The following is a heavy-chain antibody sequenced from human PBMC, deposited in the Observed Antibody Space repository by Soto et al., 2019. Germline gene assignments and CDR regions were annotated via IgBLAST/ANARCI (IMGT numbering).Heavy chain of an antibody. CDR1: GGSFSGYY. J-gene: IGHJ6*02. CDR3: ASGGDDIVVVVAATDYYYGMDV. CDR2: INHSGST. V-gene: IGHV4-34*01. Sequence: SETLSLTCAVYGGSFSGYYWTWIRQPPGTGLEWIGEINHSGSTNYNPSLKSRVTISVDTSKNQFSLKLTSVTAADTAVYYCASGGDDIVVVVAATDYYYGMDVWGQGTTVTVSS. D-gene: IGHD2-15*01.